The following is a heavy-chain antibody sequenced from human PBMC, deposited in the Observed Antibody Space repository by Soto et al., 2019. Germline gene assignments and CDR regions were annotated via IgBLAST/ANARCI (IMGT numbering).Heavy chain of an antibody. D-gene: IGHD3-3*01. Sequence: GGSLRLSCAASGFTFSNYNMNWVRQAPGKGLEWVSSISSSSSYTYYADSVKGRFPISRDNAKNSMYLQMNSLRAEDTALYYCAREDRGSGYYREYYYHGMDVWGQGTMVTVSS. J-gene: IGHJ6*02. V-gene: IGHV3-21*06. CDR1: GFTFSNYN. CDR2: ISSSSSYT. CDR3: AREDRGSGYYREYYYHGMDV.